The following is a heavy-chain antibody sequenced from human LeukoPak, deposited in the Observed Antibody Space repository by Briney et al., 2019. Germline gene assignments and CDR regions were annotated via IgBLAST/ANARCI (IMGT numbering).Heavy chain of an antibody. CDR3: AGRAARFFDY. CDR2: VFYSGSS. D-gene: IGHD6-25*01. CDR1: GDSLNSYY. V-gene: IGHV4-59*01. Sequence: PSETLSLTSTVSGDSLNSYYWTWIRQSPGEGLQWIGYVFYSGSSNYNASLRSRVAISVDTSKNQFSLKLTSVTAADTAVYYCAGRAARFFDYWGQGILVTVSS. J-gene: IGHJ4*02.